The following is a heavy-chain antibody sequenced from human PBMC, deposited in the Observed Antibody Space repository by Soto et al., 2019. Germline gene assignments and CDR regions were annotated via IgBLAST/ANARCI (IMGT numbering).Heavy chain of an antibody. CDR3: ARGVNAGVDY. CDR2: VSPKRGNA. J-gene: IGHJ4*02. CDR1: GYTFSNLD. D-gene: IGHD7-27*01. Sequence: QVQLVQSGAEVKNPGASVRVSCKTSGYTFSNLDINWVRQATGQGLEWRGWVSPKRGNAGYAQKFQGGVAMATDTLISTAYMELSSLTSEDTAVYYCARGVNAGVDYWGQGTLVTVSS. V-gene: IGHV1-8*01.